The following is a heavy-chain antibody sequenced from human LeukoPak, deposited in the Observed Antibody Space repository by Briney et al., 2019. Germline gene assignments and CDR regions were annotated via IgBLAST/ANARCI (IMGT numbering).Heavy chain of an antibody. D-gene: IGHD2-2*01. CDR1: GGSISSSSYY. J-gene: IGHJ3*02. Sequence: PSETLSLTCTVSGGSISSSSYYWARIRQPPGKGLEYIGSYSGSTYYNPSLKSRVTISVDTSKNHFSLKLSSVTAADTAVYYCARLGSTFDIWGQGTMVTVSS. CDR3: ARLGSTFDI. V-gene: IGHV4-39*02. CDR2: YSGST.